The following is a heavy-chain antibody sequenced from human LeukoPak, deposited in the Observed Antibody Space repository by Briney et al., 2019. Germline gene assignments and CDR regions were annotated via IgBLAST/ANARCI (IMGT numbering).Heavy chain of an antibody. V-gene: IGHV3-11*04. CDR2: ISSSGSTI. J-gene: IGHJ4*02. CDR3: ARDAVPEIVVVVAATDY. CDR1: GFTFSDYY. Sequence: GGSLRLSCAASGFTFSDYYMSWIRQAPGKGLEWVSYISSSGSTIYYADSVKGRFTISRDNAKNSLYLQMNSLRAEDTAVYYCARDAVPEIVVVVAATDYWGQGTLVTVSS. D-gene: IGHD2-15*01.